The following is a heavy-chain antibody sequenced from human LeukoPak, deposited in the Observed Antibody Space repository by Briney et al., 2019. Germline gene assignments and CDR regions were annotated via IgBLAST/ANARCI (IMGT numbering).Heavy chain of an antibody. CDR1: GYTFTSYY. J-gene: IGHJ5*02. V-gene: IGHV1-46*01. CDR2: INPSGGST. CDR3: ARDWFDP. Sequence: GASVKVSCKASGYTFTSYYMHWVRQAPGQGLEWMGIINPSGGSTNYAQKFQGRVTITADKSTSTAYMELSSLRSEDTAVYYCARDWFDPWGQGTLVTVSS.